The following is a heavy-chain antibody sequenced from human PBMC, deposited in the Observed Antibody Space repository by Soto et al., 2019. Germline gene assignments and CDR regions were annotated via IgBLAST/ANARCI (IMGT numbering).Heavy chain of an antibody. CDR1: GGSISSYY. V-gene: IGHV4-59*01. D-gene: IGHD3-10*01. CDR3: ASDFGGLGDLLL. CDR2: IYYSGST. Sequence: PSETLSLTCTVSGGSISSYYWSWIRQPPGKGLEWIGYIYYSGSTYYNPSLKSRVTISVDTSKNQFSLKLSSVTAAGTAVYYCASDFGGLGDLLLWGQGALVTSPQ. J-gene: IGHJ4*02.